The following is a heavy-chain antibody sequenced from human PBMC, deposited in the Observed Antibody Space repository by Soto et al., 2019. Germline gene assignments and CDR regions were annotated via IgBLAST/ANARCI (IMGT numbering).Heavy chain of an antibody. CDR3: ARGGGYCSSTSCFYYYYGMDV. Sequence: ASVKVSCKASGYTFTSYGISWVRQAPGQGLEWMGWISAYNGNTNYAQKLQGRVTMTTDTSTSTAYMELRSLRSDDTAVYYCARGGGYCSSTSCFYYYYGMDVWGQGTTVTVSS. J-gene: IGHJ6*02. CDR1: GYTFTSYG. V-gene: IGHV1-18*01. CDR2: ISAYNGNT. D-gene: IGHD2-2*01.